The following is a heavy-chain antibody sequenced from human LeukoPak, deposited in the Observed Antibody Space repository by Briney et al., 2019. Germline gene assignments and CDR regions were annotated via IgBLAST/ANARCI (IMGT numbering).Heavy chain of an antibody. Sequence: GGSLRLSCAASGFTFSSYAMHWVRQAPGKGLEWVAVISYDGSNKYYADSVKGRFTISRDNSKNTLYLQMNSLRAEDMAVYYCARDLNSYGSDYWGQGTLVTVSS. D-gene: IGHD5-18*01. CDR2: ISYDGSNK. CDR3: ARDLNSYGSDY. V-gene: IGHV3-30-3*01. CDR1: GFTFSSYA. J-gene: IGHJ4*02.